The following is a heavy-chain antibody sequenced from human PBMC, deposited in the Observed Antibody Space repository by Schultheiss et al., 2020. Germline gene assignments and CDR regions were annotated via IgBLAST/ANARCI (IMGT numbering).Heavy chain of an antibody. J-gene: IGHJ4*02. CDR2: IYYSGST. CDR1: GGSISSSSYY. V-gene: IGHV4-39*07. Sequence: SETLSLTCTVSGGSISSSSYYWCWIRQPPGKGLEWIGSIYYSGSTYYNPSLKSRVTISVDTSKNQFSLKLSSVTAADTAVYYCARVGRRWLQLYYFDYWGQGTLVTVSS. D-gene: IGHD5-24*01. CDR3: ARVGRRWLQLYYFDY.